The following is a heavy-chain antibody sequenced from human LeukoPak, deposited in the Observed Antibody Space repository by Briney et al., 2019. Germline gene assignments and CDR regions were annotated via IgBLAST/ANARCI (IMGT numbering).Heavy chain of an antibody. Sequence: ASVKVSCKASGYTFSDYYIHWVRQAPGQGLEWMGWINPKSGGINYAPKFQDRVTMTRDSSISTAYMELRRLRSDDTAVYYCAGDRGVLEWLALDYYFGMDVWGQGTTVTVSS. CDR1: GYTFSDYY. V-gene: IGHV1-2*02. CDR3: AGDRGVLEWLALDYYFGMDV. J-gene: IGHJ6*02. CDR2: INPKSGGI. D-gene: IGHD3-3*01.